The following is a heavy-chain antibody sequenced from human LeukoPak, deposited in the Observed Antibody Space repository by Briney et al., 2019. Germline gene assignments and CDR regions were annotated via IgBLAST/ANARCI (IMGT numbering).Heavy chain of an antibody. D-gene: IGHD3-16*02. CDR3: AKDWSRLRLGELSPPFDY. CDR2: ISWNSGSI. Sequence: GRSLRLSCAASGFTFDDYAMHWVRQAPGKGLEWVSGISWNSGSIGYADSVKGRFTISRDNAKNSLYLQMNSLRAEDTALYYCAKDWSRLRLGELSPPFDYWGQGTLVTVSS. J-gene: IGHJ4*02. CDR1: GFTFDDYA. V-gene: IGHV3-9*01.